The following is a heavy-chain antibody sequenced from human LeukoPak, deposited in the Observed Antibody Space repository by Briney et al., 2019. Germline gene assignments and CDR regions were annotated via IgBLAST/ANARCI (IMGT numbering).Heavy chain of an antibody. Sequence: ASVKVSCKVSGYTLTELSMHWVRQAPGKGLEWMGGFDPEDGETIYAQKFQGRVTMTEDTSTDTAYMELSSLRSEDTAVYYCAAHGGITILGVVIINYYMDVWGKGTTVTVSS. V-gene: IGHV1-24*01. CDR1: GYTLTELS. CDR2: FDPEDGET. D-gene: IGHD3-3*01. J-gene: IGHJ6*03. CDR3: AAHGGITILGVVIINYYMDV.